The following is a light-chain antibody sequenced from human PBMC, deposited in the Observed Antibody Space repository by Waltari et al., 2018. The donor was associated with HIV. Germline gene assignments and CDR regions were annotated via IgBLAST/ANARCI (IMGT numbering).Light chain of an antibody. CDR1: DSNVGSNP. Sequence: QSVLTQPPSASGTPGQRVVLSCSGGDSNVGSNPVYWYQQVPGTAPKLLIYRWSQRPSGVPDRFSGSQSGTSASLIISGLRSQDEAVYYCASWDVARTGRWVFGGGTKVTVL. J-gene: IGLJ3*02. CDR3: ASWDVARTGRWV. CDR2: RWS. V-gene: IGLV1-47*01.